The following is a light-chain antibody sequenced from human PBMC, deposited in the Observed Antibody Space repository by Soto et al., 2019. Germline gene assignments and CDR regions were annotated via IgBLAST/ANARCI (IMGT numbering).Light chain of an antibody. CDR1: QDIRSA. Sequence: IQLTQSPSSLSASVGDRVTITCRASQDIRSALGWYQQKPGKVPKLLIYAASTLQSVYPSRFSGSRSGTDFTLTISRLQPEDFATYYCLLDFSYFWAFGQGTKVEIK. CDR3: LLDFSYFWA. V-gene: IGKV1-6*01. CDR2: AAS. J-gene: IGKJ1*01.